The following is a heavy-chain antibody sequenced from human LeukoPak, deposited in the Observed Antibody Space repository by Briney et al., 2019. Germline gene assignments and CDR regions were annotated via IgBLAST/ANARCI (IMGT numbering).Heavy chain of an antibody. Sequence: ASVHASCKASGYIVTSCYMHWVEQAPPKGLEWMGIINPSGCSTSYAQKFQGRVTMTRDTSTITVYMELSSLRSEDTAVYYSARDRYYCSSTSCYASLYYFDYWGQGTLVTVSS. CDR3: ARDRYYCSSTSCYASLYYFDY. J-gene: IGHJ4*02. CDR1: GYIVTSCY. D-gene: IGHD2-2*01. CDR2: INPSGCST. V-gene: IGHV1-46*01.